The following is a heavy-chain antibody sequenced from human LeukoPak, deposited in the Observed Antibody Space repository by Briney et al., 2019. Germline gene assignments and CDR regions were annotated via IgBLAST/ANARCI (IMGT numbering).Heavy chain of an antibody. V-gene: IGHV3-23*01. J-gene: IGHJ4*02. CDR3: AKGCRFSAGTPFDF. D-gene: IGHD2-8*01. Sequence: GGSLRLSCEASGFSFSDYAMNWVRQAPGKGLEWVSVIRGSGTATYYANSVRGRFTVSRDNSQLTLDLQMNSLRPEDQAVFYWAKGCRFSAGTPFDFWGQGTLVTVSS. CDR2: IRGSGTAT. CDR1: GFSFSDYA.